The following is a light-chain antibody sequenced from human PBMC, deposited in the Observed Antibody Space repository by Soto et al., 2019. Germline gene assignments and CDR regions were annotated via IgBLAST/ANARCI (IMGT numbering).Light chain of an antibody. CDR3: QHYFSAPFT. CDR2: AAS. J-gene: IGKJ3*01. CDR1: RGISNY. Sequence: DIRMTQSPSSLSAAVGDRVAITCRASRGISNYLAWYQQKPGKVPKLLIYAASTLQSGVPSRFSGRGSGTDFTLTISSLQPEDVATFYCQHYFSAPFTFGPGTNVDLK. V-gene: IGKV1-27*01.